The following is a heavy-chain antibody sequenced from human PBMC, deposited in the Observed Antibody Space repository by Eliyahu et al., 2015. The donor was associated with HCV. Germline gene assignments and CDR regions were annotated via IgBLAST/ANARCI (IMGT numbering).Heavy chain of an antibody. J-gene: IGHJ5*02. V-gene: IGHV4-59*01. CDR1: XXSIPTXX. CDR3: ASGGGGIAVTGTGGWFDP. Sequence: QVQLQESGPGLVKPSETLSLTCXVSXXSIPTXXWGWIRQPPGKGXEWIGYIHYSGSTNYNPSLKSRVTISIDTSKNQFSLKLTSVTAADTAMYYCASGGGGIAVTGTGGWFDPWGQGTLVTVSS. D-gene: IGHD6-19*01. CDR2: IHYSGST.